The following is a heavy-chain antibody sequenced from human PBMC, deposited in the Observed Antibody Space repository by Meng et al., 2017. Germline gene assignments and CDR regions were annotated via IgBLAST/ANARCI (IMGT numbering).Heavy chain of an antibody. CDR3: AWGGDAMEYFDY. CDR2: IIPILGIA. CDR1: GGTFSRYT. Sequence: QGQLVQSWCDVKQPGSSVKVSCKASGGTFSRYTISWVRQAPGQGLEWMGRIIPILGIANYAQKFQGRVTITADKSTSTAYMELSSLRSEDTAVYYCAWGGDAMEYFDYWGQGTLVTVSS. J-gene: IGHJ4*02. V-gene: IGHV1-69*02. D-gene: IGHD7-27*01.